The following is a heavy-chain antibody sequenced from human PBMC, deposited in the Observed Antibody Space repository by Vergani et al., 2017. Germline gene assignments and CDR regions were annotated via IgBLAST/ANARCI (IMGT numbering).Heavy chain of an antibody. D-gene: IGHD5-24*01. CDR2: IIPILGIA. CDR3: ASGPTHRDGYNDDY. J-gene: IGHJ4*02. Sequence: QVQLVQSGAEVKKPGSSVKVSCKASGGTFSSYTISWVRQAPGQGLEWMGRIIPILGIANYAQKFQGRVTITADKSTSTAYMELSSLSSEDTAVYYCASGPTHRDGYNDDYWGQGTLVTVSS. V-gene: IGHV1-69*02. CDR1: GGTFSSYT.